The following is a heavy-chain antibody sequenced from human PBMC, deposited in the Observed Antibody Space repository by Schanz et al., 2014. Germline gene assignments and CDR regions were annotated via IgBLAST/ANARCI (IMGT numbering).Heavy chain of an antibody. CDR1: GYTFNNHG. J-gene: IGHJ6*02. V-gene: IGHV1-18*01. D-gene: IGHD3-9*01. CDR3: AEVDRTRYYAMDV. CDR2: ISAFDDKT. Sequence: QVQLVQSGGEVKKPGASATVSCKASGYTFNNHGISWVRQAPGQSLEWLGWISAFDDKTDYAQKFQGRLIMTADTATTTVYMELRGMRSDDTAVYYCAEVDRTRYYAMDVWGQGTSXTVSS.